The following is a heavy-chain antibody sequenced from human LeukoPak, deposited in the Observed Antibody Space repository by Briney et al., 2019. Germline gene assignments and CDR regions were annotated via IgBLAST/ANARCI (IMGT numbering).Heavy chain of an antibody. V-gene: IGHV7-4-1*02. CDR2: INTKTGDP. Sequence: ASVKVSCKASGYTFTSYAMNWVRQAPGQGLEWMGWINTKTGDPTYAQGFTGRFVFSLDTSVSAAYLQISSLKAEDTAVYYCARDGPRGPIYGDYSFGWFDPWGQGTLVTVSS. J-gene: IGHJ5*02. CDR1: GYTFTSYA. CDR3: ARDGPRGPIYGDYSFGWFDP. D-gene: IGHD4-17*01.